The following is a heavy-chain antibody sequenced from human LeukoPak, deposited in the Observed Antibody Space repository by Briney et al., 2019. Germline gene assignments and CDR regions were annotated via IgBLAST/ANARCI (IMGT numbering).Heavy chain of an antibody. Sequence: KASETLSLTCIVSGGSFSGNYWIWIRQPPGKGLEWIGYIHYSGSTNYNPSLKSRVTIFIDTSKNQISLRLSSVTAADTAVYYCARHSSGYLSYFDYWGQGALVPVSS. CDR2: IHYSGST. J-gene: IGHJ4*02. D-gene: IGHD3-22*01. V-gene: IGHV4-59*08. CDR3: ARHSSGYLSYFDY. CDR1: GGSFSGNY.